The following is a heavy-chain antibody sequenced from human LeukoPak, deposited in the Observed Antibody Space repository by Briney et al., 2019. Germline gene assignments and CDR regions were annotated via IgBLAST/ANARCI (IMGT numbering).Heavy chain of an antibody. CDR2: LYSDGNT. J-gene: IGHJ4*02. CDR3: ARGVEPLAANTLAY. D-gene: IGHD1-14*01. CDR1: GLTVITTD. Sequence: GGSLRLSHAASGLTVITTDMTWVRQAPGKGLEWVSVLYSDGNTKYADSVQGRFTISRDNSKNTLYLEMNSLSPDDAAVYYCARGVEPLAANTLAYWGQGTLVTVSS. V-gene: IGHV3-53*01.